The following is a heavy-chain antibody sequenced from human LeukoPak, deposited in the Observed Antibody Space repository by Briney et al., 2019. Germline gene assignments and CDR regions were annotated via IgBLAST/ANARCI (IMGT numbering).Heavy chain of an antibody. J-gene: IGHJ4*02. CDR1: GYTFTSYG. D-gene: IGHD3-10*01. CDR3: ARTLTMVRGVIITYPGY. V-gene: IGHV1-18*01. CDR2: ISAYNGNT. Sequence: ASVKVSCKASGYTFTSYGISWVRQAPGQGLEWMGWISAYNGNTNYAQKLQGRVTMTTDTSTSTAYMELRSLRSEDTAVYYCARTLTMVRGVIITYPGYWGQGTLVTVSS.